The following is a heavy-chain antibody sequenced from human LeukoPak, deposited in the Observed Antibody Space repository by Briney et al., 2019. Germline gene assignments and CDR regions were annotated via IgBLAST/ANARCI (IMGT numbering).Heavy chain of an antibody. J-gene: IGHJ4*02. CDR3: ARDGYNFHY. D-gene: IGHD5-24*01. CDR2: LKGKTSTETT. Sequence: GGSLRLSCVVSGLTFSDAWMSWVRQAPGKGLEWVGRLKGKTSTETTDFAAPVKGRFTISRDDSKNTLYLQMNSLRVEDTAVYYCARDGYNFHYWGQGTLVTVSS. V-gene: IGHV3-15*01. CDR1: GLTFSDAW.